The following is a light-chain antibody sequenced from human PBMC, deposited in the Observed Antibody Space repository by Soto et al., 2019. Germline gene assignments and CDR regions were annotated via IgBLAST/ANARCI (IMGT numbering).Light chain of an antibody. CDR2: SNN. CDR1: SSNIGSNT. CDR3: AAWDDSLIV. V-gene: IGLV1-44*01. Sequence: QAVLTQPPSASGTPGQRVTISCSGSSSNIGSNTVNWYQQLPGTAPKLLIYSNNQRPSGVPDRFSGSKSGTSASLAISGLQSEDEADYYCAAWDDSLIVFRGGTKLTVL. J-gene: IGLJ2*01.